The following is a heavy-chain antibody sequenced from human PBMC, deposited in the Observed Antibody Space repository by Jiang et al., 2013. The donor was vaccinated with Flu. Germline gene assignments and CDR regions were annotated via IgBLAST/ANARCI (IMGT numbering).Heavy chain of an antibody. CDR1: GGSFSGYY. CDR3: ALYCSGGSCYSDHAFDI. Sequence: LLKPSETLSLTCAVYGGSFSGYYWSWIRQPPGKGLEWIGEINHSGSTNYNPSLKSRVTISVDTSKNQFSLKLSSVTAADTAVYYCALYCSGGSCYSDHAFDIWGQGTMVTVSS. V-gene: IGHV4-34*01. D-gene: IGHD2-15*01. CDR2: INHSGST. J-gene: IGHJ3*02.